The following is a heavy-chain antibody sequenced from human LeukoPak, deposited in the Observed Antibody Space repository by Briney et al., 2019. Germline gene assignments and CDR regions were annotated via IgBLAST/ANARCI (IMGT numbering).Heavy chain of an antibody. D-gene: IGHD3-22*01. CDR1: GGSISRGSYD. J-gene: IGHJ4*02. V-gene: IGHV4-61*02. CDR2: IDTTGST. CDR3: ARGYVSSGYYFPFDY. Sequence: NSSETLSLTCSVSGGSISRGSYDWSWLRQPAGKGLGWIGLIDTTGSTNYNPSLKSRVTISVDTSKNQFSLKLSSVTAADTAVYYCARGYVSSGYYFPFDYWGQGTLVTVSS.